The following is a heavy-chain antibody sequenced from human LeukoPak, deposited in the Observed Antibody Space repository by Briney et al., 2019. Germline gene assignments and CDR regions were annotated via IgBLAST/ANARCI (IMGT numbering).Heavy chain of an antibody. CDR3: ARDQY. V-gene: IGHV3-7*01. Sequence: PGGSLRLSCAASGFTFSTSWMTWVRQAPGKGLEFVANIKHDGSEKYYVDSVQGRFTISRDNAKNSLYLQMNSLRAEDTAVYYCARDQYWGQGTLVTVSS. CDR1: GFTFSTSW. CDR2: IKHDGSEK. J-gene: IGHJ4*02.